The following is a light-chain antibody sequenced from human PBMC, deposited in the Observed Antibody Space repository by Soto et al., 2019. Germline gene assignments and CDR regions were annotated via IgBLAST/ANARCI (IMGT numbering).Light chain of an antibody. CDR3: SSYTSASTPLV. CDR1: GSDVGGYNY. V-gene: IGLV2-14*01. J-gene: IGLJ2*01. CDR2: DVS. Sequence: SVLTQPASVSESPGQSITISCTGTGSDVGGYNYVSWYQQHPGKAPKVMIYDVSNRPSGVSNRFSGSKSGNTASLTISGLQAEDEADYYCSSYTSASTPLVFGGGTKVTVL.